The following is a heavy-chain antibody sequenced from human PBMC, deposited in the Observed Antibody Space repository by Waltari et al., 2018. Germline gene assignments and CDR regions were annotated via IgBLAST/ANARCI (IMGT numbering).Heavy chain of an antibody. CDR1: GGTFSSYA. V-gene: IGHV1-69*04. CDR3: ARDRNPYSGSYYTYFDY. Sequence: QVQLVQSGAEVKKPGSSVKVSCKASGGTFSSYAISWVRQAPGQGLEWMGGVIPIRGIANYEQKFQGRVTITADEATSTAYMERSSLRSEDTAVYYCARDRNPYSGSYYTYFDYWGQGTLVTVSS. D-gene: IGHD1-26*01. CDR2: VIPIRGIA. J-gene: IGHJ4*02.